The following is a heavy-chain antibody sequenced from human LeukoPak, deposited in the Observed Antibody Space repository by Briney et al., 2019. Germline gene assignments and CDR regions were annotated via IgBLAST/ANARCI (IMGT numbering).Heavy chain of an antibody. J-gene: IGHJ4*02. CDR3: AKDGARYLLAYYFEY. V-gene: IGHV3-64*04. CDR1: GFTFSRYA. CDR2: ISSNGGST. Sequence: GGSLRLSCSASGFTFSRYALHWVRQAPGKGLEYVSAISSNGGSTYYADSVKGRFTISRDNSKNTLNLQMNSLRDEDTAVYYCAKDGARYLLAYYFEYWGQGTLVTVSS. D-gene: IGHD3-3*01.